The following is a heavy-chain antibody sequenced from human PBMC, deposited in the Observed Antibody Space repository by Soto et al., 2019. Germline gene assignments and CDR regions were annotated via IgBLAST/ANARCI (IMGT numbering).Heavy chain of an antibody. Sequence: QPPGQALEWLALIYWDDDQRYNPSLKTRLTISKDTSKNQVVLTMTNMDPVDTATYYCARIRNTRGSGWYYFDYWGQGTLVTVSS. J-gene: IGHJ4*02. D-gene: IGHD6-19*01. CDR2: IYWDDDQ. V-gene: IGHV2-70*19. CDR3: ARIRNTRGSGWYYFDY.